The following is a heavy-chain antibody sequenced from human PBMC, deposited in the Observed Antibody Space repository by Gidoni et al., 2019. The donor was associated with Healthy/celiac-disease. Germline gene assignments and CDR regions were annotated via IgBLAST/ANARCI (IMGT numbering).Heavy chain of an antibody. D-gene: IGHD3-16*02. V-gene: IGHV4-39*01. J-gene: IGHJ5*02. CDR1: GGSISRSSYY. Sequence: QLQLQESGPGLVKPSETLSLTCTVSGGSISRSSYYWGWIRQPPGKGLEWIGSIYYSGSTYYNPSLKSRVTISVDTSKNQFSLKLSSVTAADTAVYYCASESMITFGGVIVGGWFDPWGQGTLFTVSS. CDR2: IYYSGST. CDR3: ASESMITFGGVIVGGWFDP.